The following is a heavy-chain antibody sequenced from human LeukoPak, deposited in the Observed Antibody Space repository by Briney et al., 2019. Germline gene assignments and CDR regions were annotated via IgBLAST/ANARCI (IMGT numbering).Heavy chain of an antibody. CDR3: ARGARRATTIHFDY. Sequence: SETLSLTCTVSGGSISSYYWSWIRQPPGKGLEWIGYIYYSGSTNYNPSLKSRVTISVDTSKNQFSLKLSSVTAADTAVYYCARGARRATTIHFDYWGQGTLVTVSS. V-gene: IGHV4-59*01. CDR1: GGSISSYY. D-gene: IGHD1-14*01. J-gene: IGHJ4*02. CDR2: IYYSGST.